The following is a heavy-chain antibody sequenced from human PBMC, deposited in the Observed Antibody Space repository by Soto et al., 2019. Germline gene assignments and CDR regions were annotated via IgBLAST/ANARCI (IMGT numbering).Heavy chain of an antibody. CDR2: ISYDGSNK. V-gene: IGHV3-30*03. CDR3: ARERDDILTGAYYFDY. CDR1: GFTFSSYG. J-gene: IGHJ4*02. D-gene: IGHD3-9*01. Sequence: PGGSLRLSCAASGFTFSSYGMHWVRQTPGKGLEWVAVISYDGSNKYYADSVKGRFTISRDNSKNTLYLQMNSLRAEDTAVYYCARERDDILTGAYYFDYWGQGT.